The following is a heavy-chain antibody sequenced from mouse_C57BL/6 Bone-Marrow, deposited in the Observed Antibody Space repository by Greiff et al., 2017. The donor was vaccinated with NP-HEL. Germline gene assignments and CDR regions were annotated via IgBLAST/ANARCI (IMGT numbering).Heavy chain of an antibody. J-gene: IGHJ2*01. V-gene: IGHV1-82*01. D-gene: IGHD1-1*01. CDR2: IYPGDGDT. CDR3: AMGTTDYFDY. CDR1: GYSFSSSW. Sequence: VQLQQSGPELVKPGASVKISCKASGYSFSSSWMNWVKQRPGKGLEWIGRIYPGDGDTNYNGKFKGKATLTADKSSSTAYLQLSSLTSEDSAVYFCAMGTTDYFDYWGKGTTLTVSS.